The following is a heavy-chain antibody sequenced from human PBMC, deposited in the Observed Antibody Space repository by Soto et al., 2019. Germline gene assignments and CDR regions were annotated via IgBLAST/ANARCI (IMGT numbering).Heavy chain of an antibody. CDR1: GFTFSSYG. D-gene: IGHD3-3*01. J-gene: IGHJ6*02. CDR3: AKDLYDFWSGYYYYGMDV. Sequence: QVQLVESGGGVVQPGRSLRLSCAASGFTFSSYGMHWVRQAPGKGLEWVAVISYDGSNKYYADSVKGRFTISRDNSKNKLYLQMNRLRAEDTAVYYCAKDLYDFWSGYYYYGMDVWGQGTTVTVSS. CDR2: ISYDGSNK. V-gene: IGHV3-30*18.